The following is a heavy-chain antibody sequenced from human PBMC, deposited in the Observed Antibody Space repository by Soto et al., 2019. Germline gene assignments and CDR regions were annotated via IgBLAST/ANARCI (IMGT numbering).Heavy chain of an antibody. CDR2: ISFDGSDI. Sequence: QVQLVESGGGVVQPGRSLRLSSAASGFTFSHYGIHWVRQAPGWGLEWVAVISFDGSDIHYADSVKGRFSISRDNSKNTLYLQMNNLRTEDTAVYYCAKEIWSCGTYTMDVWGLGTTVTVSS. CDR1: GFTFSHYG. CDR3: AKEIWSCGTYTMDV. D-gene: IGHD2-8*02. J-gene: IGHJ6*02. V-gene: IGHV3-30*18.